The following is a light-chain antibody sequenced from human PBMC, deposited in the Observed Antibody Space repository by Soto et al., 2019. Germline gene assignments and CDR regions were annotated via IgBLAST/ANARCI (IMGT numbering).Light chain of an antibody. J-gene: IGLJ2*01. CDR1: SSNIGAGYD. Sequence: QSVLTQPPSVSGAPGQRVTISCTGSSSNIGAGYDVHWYQQLPGTAPKLLIYGNINRPSGVPDRFFGSKSGTSASLAITGLQYEDEADYYCQSYDSSLSGVVFGGGTKLTVL. V-gene: IGLV1-40*01. CDR3: QSYDSSLSGVV. CDR2: GNI.